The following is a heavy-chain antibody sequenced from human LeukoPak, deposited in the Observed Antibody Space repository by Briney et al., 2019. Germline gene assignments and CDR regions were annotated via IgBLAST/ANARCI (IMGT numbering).Heavy chain of an antibody. Sequence: PGGSLRLSCAASGFTFSSYSMNWVRQAPGKGLEWVSSISSSSSYIYYADSVKGRFTISRDNAKNSLYLQMNSLRAEDTAVYYCVRDRGSGSYGIFDYWGQGTLVTVSS. CDR1: GFTFSSYS. J-gene: IGHJ4*02. D-gene: IGHD3-10*01. CDR2: ISSSSSYI. CDR3: VRDRGSGSYGIFDY. V-gene: IGHV3-21*01.